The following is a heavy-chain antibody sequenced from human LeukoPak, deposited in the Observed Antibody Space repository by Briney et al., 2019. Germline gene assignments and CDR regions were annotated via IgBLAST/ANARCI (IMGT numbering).Heavy chain of an antibody. CDR1: GFTFRTYG. D-gene: IGHD4-11*01. J-gene: IGHJ4*02. CDR3: ARVNDYSNYFDF. CDR2: IWYDGSTK. V-gene: IGHV3-33*01. Sequence: GRSLRLSCAASGFTFRTYGMHWVRQAPGKGLEWVAIIWYDGSTKYYAESVKGRFTISRDNSKNMLYLQMNSLRAEDTAVYYCARVNDYSNYFDFWGQGTLVTVSS.